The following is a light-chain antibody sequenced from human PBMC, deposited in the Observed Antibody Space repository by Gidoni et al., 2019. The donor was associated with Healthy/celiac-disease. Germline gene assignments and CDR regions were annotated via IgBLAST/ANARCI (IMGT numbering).Light chain of an antibody. Sequence: DIQLTPLPSSVSAPVGYRVPITCRLSQGISNYLAWSQQNPGKVPDPLIYAASTLQSGVTSRCSGSGSGTDFTLTISSLQPEDVATYYCQRYNSVPPLTFGGGTKVEIK. CDR3: QRYNSVPPLT. CDR2: AAS. J-gene: IGKJ4*01. V-gene: IGKV1-27*01. CDR1: QGISNY.